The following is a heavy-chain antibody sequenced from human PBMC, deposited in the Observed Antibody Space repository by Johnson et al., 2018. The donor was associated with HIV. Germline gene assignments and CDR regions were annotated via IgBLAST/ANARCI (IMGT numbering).Heavy chain of an antibody. CDR3: ARAEIYEGRVGDFAFDI. D-gene: IGHD3-10*01. J-gene: IGHJ3*02. V-gene: IGHV3-43D*03. CDR1: GFTFDDYA. Sequence: LVESGGAVVQPGGSLRLSCAASGFTFDDYAMHWVRQAPGNGLEWVSLIRWDGAITSYVDSVKGRFTISRDNSRNSLFLQMKSLRAEDTALYYCARAEIYEGRVGDFAFDIWGRGTMVTVSS. CDR2: IRWDGAIT.